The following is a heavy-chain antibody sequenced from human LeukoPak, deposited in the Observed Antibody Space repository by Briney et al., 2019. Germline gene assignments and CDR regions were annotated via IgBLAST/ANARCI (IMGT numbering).Heavy chain of an antibody. CDR3: ARDQARYIATSTIDP. CDR2: INPSGGIT. V-gene: IGHV1-46*04. CDR1: GYTFTSYY. D-gene: IGHD1-1*01. J-gene: IGHJ5*02. Sequence: GASVKLSCKASGYTFTSYYMHWVRQAPGQGLEWMGIINPSGGITRYAQKLQGRVTMTRDTSTSTVYMEMSSLRSEDTAVYYCARDQARYIATSTIDPWGEGTLVTVSS.